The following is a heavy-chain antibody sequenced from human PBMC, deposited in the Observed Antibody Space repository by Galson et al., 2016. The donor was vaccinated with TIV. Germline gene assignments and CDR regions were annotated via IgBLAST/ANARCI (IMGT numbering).Heavy chain of an antibody. CDR2: INPNTGDT. J-gene: IGHJ4*02. Sequence: SVKVSCKASGYTFTGYYMHWLRQAPGQGLEWMGWINPNTGDTSYVPKFQGRVTMTRDTSISTAYMELSRLRSDDTAVYYCARDSPYSGSWSFFDFWGQGTLVTVSS. CDR1: GYTFTGYY. D-gene: IGHD6-13*01. CDR3: ARDSPYSGSWSFFDF. V-gene: IGHV1-2*02.